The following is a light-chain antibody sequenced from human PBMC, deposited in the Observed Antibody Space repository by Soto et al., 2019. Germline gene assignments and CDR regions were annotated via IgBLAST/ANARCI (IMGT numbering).Light chain of an antibody. J-gene: IGLJ1*01. V-gene: IGLV2-14*01. CDR1: SSDVGGYNY. CDR3: SSYTSSSTLL. Sequence: QSPLTQPASVSGSPGQSITISCTGTSSDVGGYNYVSWYQQHPGKAPKLMIYDVSNRPSGVSNRFSGSKSGNTASLTISGLQAEDEADYYCSSYTSSSTLLFGTGTKVTVL. CDR2: DVS.